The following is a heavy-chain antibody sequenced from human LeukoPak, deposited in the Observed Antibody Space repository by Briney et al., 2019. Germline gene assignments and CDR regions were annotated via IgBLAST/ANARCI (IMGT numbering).Heavy chain of an antibody. CDR3: ARNDAYCGGDCYAYYYYGMDV. V-gene: IGHV3-7*01. CDR2: IKQDGSEK. Sequence: GGSLRLSCAASGVTVSNYSMNWVRQAPGKGLEWVANIKQDGSEKYYVDSVKGRFTISRDNAKNSLYLQMNSLRAEDTAVYYCARNDAYCGGDCYAYYYYGMDVWGQGTTVTVSS. J-gene: IGHJ6*02. CDR1: GVTVSNYS. D-gene: IGHD2-21*02.